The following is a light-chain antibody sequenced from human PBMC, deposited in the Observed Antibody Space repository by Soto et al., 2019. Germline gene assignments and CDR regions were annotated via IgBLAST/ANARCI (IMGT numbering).Light chain of an antibody. V-gene: IGKV3-20*01. CDR1: QSVGSSY. CDR2: GAS. CDR3: QQYGSSPPS. Sequence: EIVLTQSAGTLYLSPGERASLSCRASQSVGSSYLAWYQQNPGRAPRLLIYGASRRATGIPDRFRGSGSGTDFTLTISRLEPEDFAVYYCQQYGSSPPSFGQGTRLEIK. J-gene: IGKJ5*01.